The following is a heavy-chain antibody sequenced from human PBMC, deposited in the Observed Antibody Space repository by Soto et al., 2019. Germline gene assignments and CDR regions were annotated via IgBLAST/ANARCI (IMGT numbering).Heavy chain of an antibody. D-gene: IGHD3-10*01. Sequence: PGGSLRSSFVVSGFTLSSYAMNWVRQAPGKVPELVSGIGGGGDKTYYAYSVKGRFTISRDHSKTTLFLHMNSLRAEDTAVYCFAKYKGLSGGYYCSGSRYYDMDVLGQRTTVTFSS. CDR1: GFTLSSYA. V-gene: IGHV3-23*01. CDR3: AKYKGLSGGYYCSGSRYYDMDV. CDR2: IGGGGDKT. J-gene: IGHJ6*01.